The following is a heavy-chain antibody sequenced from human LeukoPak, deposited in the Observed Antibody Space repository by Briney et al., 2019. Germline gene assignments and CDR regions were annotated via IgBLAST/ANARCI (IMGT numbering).Heavy chain of an antibody. CDR2: IYSGGST. V-gene: IGHV3-66*01. CDR3: ARDLGQYSPNWFDP. CDR1: GFTVSSNY. Sequence: GGSLRLSCAASGFTVSSNYMSWVRQAPGKGLEWVSVIYSGGSTYYADSVKGRFTISRDNSKNTLYLQMNSLRAEDTAVYYCARDLGQYSPNWFDPWGQGTLVTVSS. D-gene: IGHD2-15*01. J-gene: IGHJ5*02.